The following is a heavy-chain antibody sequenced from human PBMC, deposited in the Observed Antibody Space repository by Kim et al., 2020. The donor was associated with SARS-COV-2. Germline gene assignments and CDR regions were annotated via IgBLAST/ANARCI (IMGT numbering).Heavy chain of an antibody. Sequence: GGSLRLSCAASGFTFSSYAMHWVRQAPGKGLEWVAVISYDGSNKYYADSVKGRFTISRDNSKNTLYLQMNSLRAEDTAVYYCARPVSGSYSLYYYYGMYVWGQGTTVTVSS. J-gene: IGHJ6*02. CDR1: GFTFSSYA. CDR2: ISYDGSNK. D-gene: IGHD1-26*01. V-gene: IGHV3-30*04. CDR3: ARPVSGSYSLYYYYGMYV.